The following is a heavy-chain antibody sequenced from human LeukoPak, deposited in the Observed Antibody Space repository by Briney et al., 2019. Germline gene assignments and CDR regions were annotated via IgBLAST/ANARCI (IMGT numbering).Heavy chain of an antibody. CDR2: ISYDGSNK. J-gene: IGHJ4*02. D-gene: IGHD1-26*01. CDR1: GFTFSSYG. V-gene: IGHV3-30*03. CDR3: AIGMGATHASPGVDY. Sequence: GRSLRLSCAASGFTFSSYGMHWVRQAPGKGLEWVAVISYDGSNKYYADSVKGRFTISRDNSKNTLYLQMNSLRAEDTAVYYCAIGMGATHASPGVDYWGQGTLVTVSS.